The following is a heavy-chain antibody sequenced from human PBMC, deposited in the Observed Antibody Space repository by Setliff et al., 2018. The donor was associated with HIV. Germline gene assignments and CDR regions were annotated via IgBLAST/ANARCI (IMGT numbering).Heavy chain of an antibody. CDR1: FSFDDYA. CDR2: ITSDGGSS. V-gene: IGHV3-43D*03. D-gene: IGHD6-13*01. Sequence: FSFDDYAMHWVRQAPGKGLEWVSTITSDGGSSFYADSLKGRFTISRDNSKNSLYLQMNSLRVDDSAFYHCVKGPSTSSWAVTWDAFDIWGQGTPVTVSS. CDR3: VKGPSTSSWAVTWDAFDI. J-gene: IGHJ3*02.